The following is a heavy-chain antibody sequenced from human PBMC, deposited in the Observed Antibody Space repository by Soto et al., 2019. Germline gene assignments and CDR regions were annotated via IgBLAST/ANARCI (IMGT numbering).Heavy chain of an antibody. J-gene: IGHJ4*02. CDR1: GFTFNRYS. CDR2: VTSSSSSM. Sequence: GALRLSCAACGFTFNRYSMNWVRQATGKGLEWVSSVTSSSSSMLYADSVKGRFTISRDNSRDTLYLQMNRLRVDDTAVYYCGKERRGSGWSVCNFWGQGILVTVSS. D-gene: IGHD6-19*01. V-gene: IGHV3-21*04. CDR3: GKERRGSGWSVCNF.